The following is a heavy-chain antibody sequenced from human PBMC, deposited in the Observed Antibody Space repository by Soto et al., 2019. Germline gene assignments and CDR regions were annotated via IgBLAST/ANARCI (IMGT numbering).Heavy chain of an antibody. CDR3: XXXXXLSTWDY. V-gene: IGHV3-23*01. CDR2: ITVSGNTT. Sequence: EVQLLESGGGLVQPGGSLRLSCGAAGFTFSSCAMSWVRQAPGKGLEWVSAITVSGNTTYYADSVKGRFTISRDNSKXXXXXXXXXXXXXXXXXXXXXXXXXLSTWDYWGQGTLVTVSS. CDR1: GFTFSSCA. J-gene: IGHJ4*02. D-gene: IGHD2-2*01.